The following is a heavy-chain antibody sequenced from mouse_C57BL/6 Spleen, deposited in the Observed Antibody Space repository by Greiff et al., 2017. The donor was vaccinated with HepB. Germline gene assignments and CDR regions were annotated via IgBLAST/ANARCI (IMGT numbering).Heavy chain of an antibody. D-gene: IGHD2-1*01. V-gene: IGHV1-69*01. CDR3: ARYGNYEDYAMDY. Sequence: LQESGAELVMPGASVKLSCKASGYTFTSYWMHWVKQRPGQGLEWIGEIDPSDSYTNYNQKFKGKSTLTVDKSSSTAYMQLSSLTSEDSAVYYCARYGNYEDYAMDYWGQGTSVTVSS. J-gene: IGHJ4*01. CDR1: GYTFTSYW. CDR2: IDPSDSYT.